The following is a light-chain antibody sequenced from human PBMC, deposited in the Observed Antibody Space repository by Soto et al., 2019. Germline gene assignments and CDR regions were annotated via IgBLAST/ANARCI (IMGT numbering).Light chain of an antibody. V-gene: IGKV1-5*03. CDR2: KAS. CDR3: QQYNTISRT. J-gene: IGKJ1*01. CDR1: QTISSW. Sequence: DIQMTQSPSTLSGSVGDRVTITCRASQTISSWLAWYQQKPGKAPKLLIYKASTLKSGVPSRFSGSGSGTEFTLTISSLQPDDFATYYCQQYNTISRTFGQGTKVDI.